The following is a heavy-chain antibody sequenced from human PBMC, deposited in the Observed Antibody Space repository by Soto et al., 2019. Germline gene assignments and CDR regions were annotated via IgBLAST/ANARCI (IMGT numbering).Heavy chain of an antibody. CDR2: IYYSGST. Sequence: PSETLSLTCTVSGGSISSYYWSWIRQPPGKGLEWIGYIYYSGSTNYNPSLKSRVTISVDTSKNQFSLKLSSVTAADTAVYYCAREIYGGEYGGYYFDYWGQGTLVTVSS. V-gene: IGHV4-59*01. CDR3: AREIYGGEYGGYYFDY. CDR1: GGSISSYY. J-gene: IGHJ4*02. D-gene: IGHD5-12*01.